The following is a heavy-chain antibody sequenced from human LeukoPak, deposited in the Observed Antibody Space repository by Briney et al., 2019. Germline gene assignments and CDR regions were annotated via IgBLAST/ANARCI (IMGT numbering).Heavy chain of an antibody. J-gene: IGHJ5*02. CDR1: GASVTDYY. CDR2: IHHSGNS. Sequence: PSETLSLTCTVSGASVTDYYWSWIRQSPGKGLEWISYIHHSGNSDYNPSLRSRVTTSLDTSKNQFSLNLTSVTAADTAVYYCTRGHWGLQSWSQGTLVTVSS. CDR3: TRGHWGLQS. V-gene: IGHV4-59*02. D-gene: IGHD7-27*01.